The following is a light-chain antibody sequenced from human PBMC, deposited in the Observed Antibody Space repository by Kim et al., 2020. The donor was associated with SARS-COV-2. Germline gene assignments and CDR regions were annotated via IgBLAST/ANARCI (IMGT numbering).Light chain of an antibody. CDR2: SAS. Sequence: STSGGDTVTITCRERQGIRNDLGWYQQKPGKAPKLLIYSASSLQSGVPSRFSGSGSGTDFTLTISSLQPEDCATYYCLQDYNYPYTFGQGTKLEI. V-gene: IGKV1-6*01. J-gene: IGKJ2*01. CDR1: QGIRND. CDR3: LQDYNYPYT.